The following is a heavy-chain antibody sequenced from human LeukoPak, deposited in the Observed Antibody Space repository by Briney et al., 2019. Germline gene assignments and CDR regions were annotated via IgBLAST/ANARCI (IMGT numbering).Heavy chain of an antibody. J-gene: IGHJ5*02. CDR3: ARSSVDTAMATWS. V-gene: IGHV4-39*07. D-gene: IGHD5-18*01. Sequence: SETLSLTCTVSGGSISSSSYYWGWIRQPPGQGLVWIGSIYYSGSTYYNPSLKSRVTISVDTSKNQFSLKLSSVTAADTAVYYCARSSVDTAMATWSWGQGTLVTVSS. CDR1: GGSISSSSYY. CDR2: IYYSGST.